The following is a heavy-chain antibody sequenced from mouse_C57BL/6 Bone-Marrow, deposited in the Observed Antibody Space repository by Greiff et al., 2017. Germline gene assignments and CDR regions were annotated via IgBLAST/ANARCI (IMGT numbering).Heavy chain of an antibody. CDR2: IYPGSGNT. V-gene: IGHV1-76*01. J-gene: IGHJ3*01. D-gene: IGHD3-2*02. CDR3: ARTGDSSGFPAWFAY. Sequence: QVQLQQSGAELVRPGASVKLSCKASGYTFTDYYINWVKKRPGQGLEWIARIYPGSGNTYYNEKLKGKATLTAEKSSSTASMQLSSLKSEDSAVYFCARTGDSSGFPAWFAYWGQGTLVTVSA. CDR1: GYTFTDYY.